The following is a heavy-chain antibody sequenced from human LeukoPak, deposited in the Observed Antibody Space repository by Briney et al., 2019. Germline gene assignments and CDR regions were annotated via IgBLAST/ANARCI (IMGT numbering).Heavy chain of an antibody. V-gene: IGHV4-4*07. CDR3: ARGLVVVPAGNGWGFDP. D-gene: IGHD2-2*01. J-gene: IGHJ5*02. CDR1: CDSISSYY. Sequence: PSETLPLTCTGPCDSISSYYWSWIGQPAAREVEWIGRVYVTGSTNLNPALRSRVTMPVDPAKNHFPRKLGSVTAADTAVYYCARGLVVVPAGNGWGFDPWGQGILVTVSS. CDR2: VYVTGST.